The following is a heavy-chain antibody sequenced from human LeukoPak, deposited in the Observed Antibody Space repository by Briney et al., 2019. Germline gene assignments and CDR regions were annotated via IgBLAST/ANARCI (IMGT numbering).Heavy chain of an antibody. CDR3: ARFRQWLVHGGYNWFDP. CDR2: IYPGDSDT. V-gene: IGHV5-51*01. CDR1: GCSFTSYW. Sequence: GESLQISCKGSGCSFTSYWIGWVRQMPGKGLEWVGIIYPGDSDTRYSPSFQGQVTISADKSISTAYLQWSSLKASDTAMYYCARFRQWLVHGGYNWFDPWGQGTLVTVSS. D-gene: IGHD6-19*01. J-gene: IGHJ5*02.